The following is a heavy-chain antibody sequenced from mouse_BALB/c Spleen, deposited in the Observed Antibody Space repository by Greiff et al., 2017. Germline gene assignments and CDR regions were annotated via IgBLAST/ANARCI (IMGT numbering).Heavy chain of an antibody. Sequence: EVKLVESGGGLVQPGGSRKLSCAASGFTFSSFGMHWVRQAPEKGLEWVAYISSGSSTIYYADTVKGRFTISRDNPKNTLFLQMTSLRSEDTAMYYCARRQLTVYAMDYWGQGTSVTVSS. CDR3: ARRQLTVYAMDY. CDR2: ISSGSSTI. J-gene: IGHJ4*01. V-gene: IGHV5-17*02. CDR1: GFTFSSFG.